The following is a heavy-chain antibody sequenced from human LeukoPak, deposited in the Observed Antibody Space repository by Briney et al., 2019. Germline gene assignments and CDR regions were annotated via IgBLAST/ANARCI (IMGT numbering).Heavy chain of an antibody. CDR1: GFTFSDYY. J-gene: IGHJ3*02. CDR2: ISSSGSTI. D-gene: IGHD3-9*01. Sequence: PGGSLRLSCAASGFTFSDYYMSWIRQAPGKGLEWVSYISSSGSTIYYAATVKGRFTISRDNAKNSLYLQMNSLRAEDTAVYYCARHLYDILTGYYDAFDIWGQGTMVTVSS. CDR3: ARHLYDILTGYYDAFDI. V-gene: IGHV3-11*01.